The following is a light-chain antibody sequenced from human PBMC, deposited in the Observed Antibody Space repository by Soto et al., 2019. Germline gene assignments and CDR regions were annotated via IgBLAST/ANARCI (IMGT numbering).Light chain of an antibody. Sequence: QPVLTQPASVSGSPGQSITISCTGTSSDVGGYSYVSWYQQYPGKAPKLIIFDVNDRPSGVSNRFSGSKSGNTASLTISGLQAEDEGDYYCSSYTSRGTPVVFGGGTKLTVL. V-gene: IGLV2-14*03. CDR1: SSDVGGYSY. CDR2: DVN. CDR3: SSYTSRGTPVV. J-gene: IGLJ2*01.